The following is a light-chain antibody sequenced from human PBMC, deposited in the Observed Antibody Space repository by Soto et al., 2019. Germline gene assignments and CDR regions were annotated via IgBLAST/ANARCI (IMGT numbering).Light chain of an antibody. CDR2: EVI. CDR1: IIYVCDYNY. Sequence: QSVLTQPASVSRSPGHSITISFTGTIIYVCDYNYVSWYQHHPGKAPKLIIYEVINRPSGVSNRLSGYSSDNTASLTISGLLTDDEADYYCSSYKTSSTPSYVFGTGTKVTVL. CDR3: SSYKTSSTPSYV. V-gene: IGLV2-14*01. J-gene: IGLJ1*01.